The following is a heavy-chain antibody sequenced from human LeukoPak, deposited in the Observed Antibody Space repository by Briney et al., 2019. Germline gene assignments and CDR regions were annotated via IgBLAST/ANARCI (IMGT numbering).Heavy chain of an antibody. CDR2: INHSGST. CDR3: ARGSLTFQS. D-gene: IGHD2-21*01. Sequence: PSETLSLTCTVSGGSISSYYWSWIRQPPGKGLEWIGEINHSGSTNYNPSLKSRVTISVDTSKNQFSLKLSSVTAADTAVYYCARGSLTFQSWGQGTLVTVSS. V-gene: IGHV4-34*01. J-gene: IGHJ4*02. CDR1: GGSISSYY.